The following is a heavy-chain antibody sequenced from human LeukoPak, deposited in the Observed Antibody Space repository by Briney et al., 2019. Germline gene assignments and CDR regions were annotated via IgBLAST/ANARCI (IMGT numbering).Heavy chain of an antibody. Sequence: PSETLSLTCTVSGGSISSYYWSWIRQPPGKGLEWVGYIYYSGSTNYNPSLKSRVTISVDTSKNQFSLKLNSVTAADTAVYYCTRRLRYATSYNWFDSWGQGTLVTVSS. D-gene: IGHD2-2*01. J-gene: IGHJ5*01. CDR3: TRRLRYATSYNWFDS. V-gene: IGHV4-59*12. CDR2: IYYSGST. CDR1: GGSISSYY.